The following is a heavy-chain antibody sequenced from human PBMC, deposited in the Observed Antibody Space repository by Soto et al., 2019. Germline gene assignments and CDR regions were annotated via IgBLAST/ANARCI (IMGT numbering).Heavy chain of an antibody. Sequence: SETLSLTCAVSGGSISSSNWWSWVRQPPGKGLEWIGEIYYSGSTNYNPSLKSRVTISVDTSKNQFSLKLSSVTAADTAVYYCARVGLRFLGQSNWFDPWGQGTLVTVSS. J-gene: IGHJ5*02. CDR3: ARVGLRFLGQSNWFDP. CDR2: IYYSGST. CDR1: GGSISSSNW. V-gene: IGHV4-4*02. D-gene: IGHD3-3*01.